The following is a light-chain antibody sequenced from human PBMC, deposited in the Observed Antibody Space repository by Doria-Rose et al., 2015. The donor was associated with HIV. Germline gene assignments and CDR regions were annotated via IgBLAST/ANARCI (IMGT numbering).Light chain of an antibody. CDR1: QTVSTY. CDR2: AAS. J-gene: IGKJ1*01. Sequence: DIQLTQSPSSLSASIGDRVTTTCRASQTVSTYLNWFQQEPGKAPKLLIYAASRLQSGVPSRFSGSGSGTDFTLTISGLQPGDFATYYCQQTYSSPQWTVGQGNK. V-gene: IGKV1-39*01. CDR3: QQTYSSPQWT.